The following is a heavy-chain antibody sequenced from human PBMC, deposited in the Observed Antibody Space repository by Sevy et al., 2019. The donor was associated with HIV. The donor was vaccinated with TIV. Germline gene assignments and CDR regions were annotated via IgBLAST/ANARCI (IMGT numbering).Heavy chain of an antibody. CDR1: GFSFSTYG. J-gene: IGHJ3*02. CDR2: IWNDGSNK. D-gene: IGHD1-1*01. V-gene: IGHV3-33*01. Sequence: GGSLRLSCAASGFSFSTYGMHWVRQAPGKGLEWVAVIWNDGSNKYYVDSVKGRFTISRDNSRNTLYLQMNSLRAEDTAVYYCARDYRRPKSMGTTDAFDMWGQGTMVTVSS. CDR3: ARDYRRPKSMGTTDAFDM.